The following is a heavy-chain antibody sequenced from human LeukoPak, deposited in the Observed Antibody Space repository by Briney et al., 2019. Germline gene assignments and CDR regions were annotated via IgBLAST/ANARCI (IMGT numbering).Heavy chain of an antibody. Sequence: SETLSLTCSVSGDSISSSDYYWSWIRQHPGRGLEWVGYIDFSGSTDYNPSLKSRITISVDTSKNQFFLKLTSVTAADTAVYYCARQVWSGFDDWDQGSLVTVSS. CDR1: GDSISSSDYY. CDR3: ARQVWSGFDD. J-gene: IGHJ4*02. CDR2: IDFSGST. V-gene: IGHV4-31*03. D-gene: IGHD3-3*01.